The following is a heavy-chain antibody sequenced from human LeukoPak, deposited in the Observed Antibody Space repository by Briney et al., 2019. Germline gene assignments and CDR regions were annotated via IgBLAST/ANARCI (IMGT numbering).Heavy chain of an antibody. V-gene: IGHV3-48*03. J-gene: IGHJ4*02. Sequence: GGSLRLSCAASGFTFGSYEMNWVRQAPGKGLEWVSYISSSGSTINYADSVEGRFTISRDNAKNSLYLQMNSLRAGDTAVYYCARDLLIHDISGYPGYWGQGTLVTVSS. CDR3: ARDLLIHDISGYPGY. CDR2: ISSSGSTI. CDR1: GFTFGSYE. D-gene: IGHD3-22*01.